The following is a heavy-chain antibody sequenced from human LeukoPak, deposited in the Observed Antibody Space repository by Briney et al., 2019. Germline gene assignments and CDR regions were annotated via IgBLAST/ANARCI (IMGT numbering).Heavy chain of an antibody. J-gene: IGHJ4*02. CDR1: GFTFSNYA. CDR3: AKVDNWKYGHHDF. CDR2: ISGSGGST. V-gene: IGHV3-23*01. D-gene: IGHD1-1*01. Sequence: GGSLRLSCAASGFTFSNYAMSWVRQAPGKGLEWVSAISGSGGSTYSADSVKGRFTISRDNSMNTLYLQMNSLRTEDTAVYYCAKVDNWKYGHHDFWGQGALVTVSS.